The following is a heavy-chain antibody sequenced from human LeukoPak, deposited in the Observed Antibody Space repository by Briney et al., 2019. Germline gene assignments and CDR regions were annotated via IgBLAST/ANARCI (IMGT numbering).Heavy chain of an antibody. D-gene: IGHD3-22*01. Sequence: GASVKVSCKASGYTFTSYGISWVRQAPGQRLEWMGWISAYNGNTNYAQKLQGRVNMTTDTSTSTAYMELRSLRSDDTAVYYCARDHYYDSSGYYSPIFDYWGQGTLVTVSS. V-gene: IGHV1-18*01. CDR1: GYTFTSYG. CDR2: ISAYNGNT. CDR3: ARDHYYDSSGYYSPIFDY. J-gene: IGHJ4*02.